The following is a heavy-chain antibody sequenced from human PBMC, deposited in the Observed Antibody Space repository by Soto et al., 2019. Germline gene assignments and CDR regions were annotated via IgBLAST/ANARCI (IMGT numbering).Heavy chain of an antibody. Sequence: GGSLRLSCAASGFTFSNAWMSWVRQAPGKGLEWVGRIKSKTDGGTTDYAAPVKGRFTISRDDSKNTLYLQMNSLKTEDTAVYYCTTEYYDILTGYYKWPNRPLPGGFDIWGQGTMVTVSS. D-gene: IGHD3-9*01. J-gene: IGHJ3*02. CDR1: GFTFSNAW. CDR2: IKSKTDGGTT. CDR3: TTEYYDILTGYYKWPNRPLPGGFDI. V-gene: IGHV3-15*01.